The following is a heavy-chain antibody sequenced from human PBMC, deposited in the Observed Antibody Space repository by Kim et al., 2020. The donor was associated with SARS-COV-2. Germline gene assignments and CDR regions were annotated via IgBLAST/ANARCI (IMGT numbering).Heavy chain of an antibody. CDR3: ARSLEGNYYDSSGYYPDAFDI. V-gene: IGHV4-34*01. D-gene: IGHD3-22*01. CDR2: INHSGST. CDR1: GGSFSGYY. J-gene: IGHJ3*02. Sequence: SETLSLTCAVYGGSFSGYYWSWIRQPPGKGLEWIGEINHSGSTNYNPSLKSRVTISVDTSKNQFSLKLSSVTAADTAVYYCARSLEGNYYDSSGYYPDAFDIWGQGTMVTVSS.